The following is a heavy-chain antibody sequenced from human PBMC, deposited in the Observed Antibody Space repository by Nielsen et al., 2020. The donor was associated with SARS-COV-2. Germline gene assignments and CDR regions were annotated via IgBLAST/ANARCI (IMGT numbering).Heavy chain of an antibody. V-gene: IGHV3-23*01. Sequence: GGSLRLSCTTSGFAFSTYAMTWVRQAPGKGLEWVSAISGSGANKYYADSVKGRFTISRDNSKNTLYLQMSSLRAEDTAVYHCAKERDSRGYYDYWGQGTLGTVSS. D-gene: IGHD3-22*01. CDR2: ISGSGANK. J-gene: IGHJ4*02. CDR1: GFAFSTYA. CDR3: AKERDSRGYYDY.